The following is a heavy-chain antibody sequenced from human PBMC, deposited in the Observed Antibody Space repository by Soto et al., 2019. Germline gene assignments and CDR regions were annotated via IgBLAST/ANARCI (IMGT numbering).Heavy chain of an antibody. CDR3: ANCRDNTGYSYYCYGMDI. CDR2: ISGSGGST. Sequence: EVQLLESGGGLVQPGGSLRLSCAASGFTFSSYAMSWVRQAPGKGLEWVSAISGSGGSTYYADSVRGRFTVSRDNSKKTLYLQMNSLRAEDTAVYYCANCRDNTGYSYYCYGMDIWGQGTTVTVSS. D-gene: IGHD3-22*01. V-gene: IGHV3-23*01. CDR1: GFTFSSYA. J-gene: IGHJ6*02.